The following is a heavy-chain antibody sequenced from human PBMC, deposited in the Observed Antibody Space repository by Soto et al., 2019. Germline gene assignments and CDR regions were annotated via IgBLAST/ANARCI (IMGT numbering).Heavy chain of an antibody. CDR2: IYYSGST. J-gene: IGHJ4*02. V-gene: IGHV4-59*08. CDR3: ARQDYGGRGEFDY. Sequence: QVQLQESGPGLVKPSETLSLTCTVSGGSISSYYWSWIRQPPGKGLEWIGYIYYSGSTNYNPSLKSRVTISVDTSKNQFSLKLSSVTAADTAVYYCARQDYGGRGEFDYWGQGTLVTVSS. D-gene: IGHD4-17*01. CDR1: GGSISSYY.